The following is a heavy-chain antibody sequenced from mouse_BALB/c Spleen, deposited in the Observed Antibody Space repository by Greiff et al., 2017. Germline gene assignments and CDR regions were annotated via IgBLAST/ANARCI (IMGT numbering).Heavy chain of an antibody. CDR3: ARKEDPYAMDY. CDR1: GFSLTSYG. CDR2: IWAGGST. Sequence: VKLQESGPGLVAPSQSLSITCTVSGFSLTSYGVHWVRQPPGKGLEWLGVIWAGGSTNYNSALMSRLSISKDNSKSQVFLKMNSLQTDDTAMYYCARKEDPYAMDYWGQGTSVTVSS. J-gene: IGHJ4*01. V-gene: IGHV2-9*02.